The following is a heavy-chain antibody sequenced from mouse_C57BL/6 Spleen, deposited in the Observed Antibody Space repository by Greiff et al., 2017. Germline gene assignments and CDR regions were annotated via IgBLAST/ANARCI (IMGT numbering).Heavy chain of an antibody. Sequence: EVQLLESGGGLVQPGGSMKLSCVASGFTFSNYWMNWVRQSPEKGLEWVAQIRLKSDNSATHYAESVKGRFTISRAASKSSVYLQMNNLRAEDTEMYYCTRDDLEEAWFAYWGQGTLVTVSA. V-gene: IGHV6-3*01. CDR1: GFTFSNYW. CDR2: IRLKSDNSAT. CDR3: TRDDLEEAWFAY. D-gene: IGHD3-3*01. J-gene: IGHJ3*01.